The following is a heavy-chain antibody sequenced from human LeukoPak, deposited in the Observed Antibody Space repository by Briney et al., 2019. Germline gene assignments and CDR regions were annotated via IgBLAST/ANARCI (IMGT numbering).Heavy chain of an antibody. V-gene: IGHV3-23*01. CDR1: GFTFSNAW. CDR2: ISASGGRT. Sequence: GGSLRLSCAASGFTFSNAWMSWVRQAPGQGLEWVSVISASGGRTSYADSVKGRFTVSRDNSKNTLYLQMNSLRAEDTAVYYCAKALYYYDSGPGGMDVWGQGTTVTVSS. J-gene: IGHJ6*02. CDR3: AKALYYYDSGPGGMDV. D-gene: IGHD3-22*01.